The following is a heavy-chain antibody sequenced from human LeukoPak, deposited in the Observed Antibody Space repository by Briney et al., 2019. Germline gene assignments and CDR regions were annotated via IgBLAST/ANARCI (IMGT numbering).Heavy chain of an antibody. J-gene: IGHJ4*02. D-gene: IGHD6-19*01. Sequence: SVKVSCKASVGTFSSYAISWVRQAPGQGLEWMGRIIPILGIANYAQKFQGRVTITADKSTSTAYMELSSPRSEDTAVYYCASQLPYSSGWYSPLDYWGQGTLVTVSS. CDR3: ASQLPYSSGWYSPLDY. CDR1: VGTFSSYA. CDR2: IIPILGIA. V-gene: IGHV1-69*04.